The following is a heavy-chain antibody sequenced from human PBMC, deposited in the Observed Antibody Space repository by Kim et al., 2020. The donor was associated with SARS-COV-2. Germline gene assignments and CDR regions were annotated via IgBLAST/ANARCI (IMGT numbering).Heavy chain of an antibody. CDR1: GGSFSGYY. V-gene: IGHV4-34*01. CDR2: INHSGST. Sequence: SETLSLTCAVYGGSFSGYYWSWIRQPPGKGLEWIGEINHSGSTNYNPSLKSRVTISVDTSRNQFSLKLSSVTAADTAVYYCARFGSGWYYFDYWGQGTLVTVSS. J-gene: IGHJ4*02. CDR3: ARFGSGWYYFDY. D-gene: IGHD6-19*01.